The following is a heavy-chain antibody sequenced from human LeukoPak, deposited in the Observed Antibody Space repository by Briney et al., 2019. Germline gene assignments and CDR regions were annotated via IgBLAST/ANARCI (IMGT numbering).Heavy chain of an antibody. V-gene: IGHV3-23*01. J-gene: IGHJ4*02. D-gene: IGHD1-26*01. Sequence: GGSLRLSCAASGFSFSSYAMSWVRQAPGKGLEWVSGIRSNGGSTYYADSVKGRFTISRDNSKNTVFLQMHRLRAEDTAVYFCARASLAYFDSWGQGTPVTVSS. CDR2: IRSNGGST. CDR3: ARASLAYFDS. CDR1: GFSFSSYA.